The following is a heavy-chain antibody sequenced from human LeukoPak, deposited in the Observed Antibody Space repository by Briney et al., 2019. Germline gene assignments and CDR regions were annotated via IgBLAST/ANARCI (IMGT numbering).Heavy chain of an antibody. Sequence: PGASLRLSCAASGFTFNFYAMNWVRQAPGKGLEWVSVISGSGGDIHYADSVKGRFTISRDNSNNTVYLQMNSLRVEDTAVYYCARDETGYWGQGTLVTVSS. CDR1: GFTFNFYA. V-gene: IGHV3-23*01. D-gene: IGHD3-9*01. J-gene: IGHJ4*02. CDR3: ARDETGY. CDR2: ISGSGGDI.